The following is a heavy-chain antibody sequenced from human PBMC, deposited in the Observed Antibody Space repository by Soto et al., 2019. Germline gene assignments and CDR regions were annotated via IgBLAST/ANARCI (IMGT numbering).Heavy chain of an antibody. CDR2: IIPIFGTA. CDR3: ARDWENIVVVPAALLYYCGMDV. D-gene: IGHD2-2*01. J-gene: IGHJ6*02. V-gene: IGHV1-69*06. CDR1: GGTFSSYA. Sequence: ASVKFSCKASGGTFSSYAISWVRQAPGQGLEWMGGIIPIFGTANYAQKFQGRVTITADKSTSTAYMELSSLRSEDTAVYYCARDWENIVVVPAALLYYCGMDVWGQGTTVTVSS.